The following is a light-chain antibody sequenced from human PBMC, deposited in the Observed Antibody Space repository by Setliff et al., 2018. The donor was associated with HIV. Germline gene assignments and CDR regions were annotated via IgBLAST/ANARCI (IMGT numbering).Light chain of an antibody. Sequence: QSVLTQPASVSGSPGQSITISCTGASSDVGDYNYFSWYQQHPGKAPKLMIYGVTNRPSGISNRFSGSKSGDTASLTISGLQADDEADYYCSSYTSSDTPYVFGTGTKVTVL. CDR3: SSYTSSDTPYV. V-gene: IGLV2-14*01. J-gene: IGLJ1*01. CDR1: SSDVGDYNY. CDR2: GVT.